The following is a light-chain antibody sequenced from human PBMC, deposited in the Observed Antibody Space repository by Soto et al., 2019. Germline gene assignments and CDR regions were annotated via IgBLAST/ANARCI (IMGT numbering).Light chain of an antibody. J-gene: IGLJ1*01. CDR1: SSNIGAGYE. Sequence: QSVLTQPPSVSEAPGQRVTISCTGSSSNIGAGYEAHWYQQVPGTAPKLLIYENNNRPSGVPDRFSGSKSGTSDSLAITGLQADDEAEYYGQSYDSSLSGYVFGPGTKRTVL. CDR3: QSYDSSLSGYV. CDR2: ENN. V-gene: IGLV1-40*01.